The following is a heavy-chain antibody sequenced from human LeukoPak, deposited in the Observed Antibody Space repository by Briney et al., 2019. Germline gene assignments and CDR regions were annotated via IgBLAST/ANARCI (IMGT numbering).Heavy chain of an antibody. Sequence: SETLSLTCTVSGGSISSGSYYWSWIRQPAGKGLEWIGRIYTSGSTNYNPSLKSRVTISVDTSKNQFSLKLSSVTAADTAVYYCARLGITMVRGVREDYWGQGTLVTVSS. CDR2: IYTSGST. CDR3: ARLGITMVRGVREDY. D-gene: IGHD3-10*01. J-gene: IGHJ4*02. V-gene: IGHV4-61*02. CDR1: GGSISSGSYY.